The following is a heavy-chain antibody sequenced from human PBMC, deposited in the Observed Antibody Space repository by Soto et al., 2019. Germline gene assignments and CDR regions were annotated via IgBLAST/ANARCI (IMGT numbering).Heavy chain of an antibody. D-gene: IGHD6-13*01. Sequence: PSETLSLTCAVYGGSFSGYYWSWIRQPPGKGLEWIGEINHSGSTNYNPSLKSRVTISVDTSKNQFSLKLSSVTAADTAVYYCARDYSSSWYYYYYYGMDVWGQGTTVTVS. CDR3: ARDYSSSWYYYYYYGMDV. J-gene: IGHJ6*02. CDR1: GGSFSGYY. CDR2: INHSGST. V-gene: IGHV4-34*01.